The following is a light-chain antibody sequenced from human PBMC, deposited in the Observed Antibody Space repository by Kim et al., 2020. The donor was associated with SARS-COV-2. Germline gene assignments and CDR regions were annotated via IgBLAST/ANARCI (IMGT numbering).Light chain of an antibody. J-gene: IGKJ2*01. CDR3: QQYGSSPMYT. Sequence: SPGERATLSCRASQSVNTNYLAWYQQKPGQAPRLVIYGASNRATGIPDRFSGSGSGTDFTLSISRVEPEDFAVYYCQQYGSSPMYTFGQGTKL. CDR2: GAS. CDR1: QSVNTNY. V-gene: IGKV3-20*01.